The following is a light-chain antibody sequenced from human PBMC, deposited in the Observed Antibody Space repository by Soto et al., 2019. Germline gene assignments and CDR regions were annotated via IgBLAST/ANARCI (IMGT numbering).Light chain of an antibody. CDR2: DAY. Sequence: EVVLTQSPDTLSLSPGETATLSCRASQSVDRYVAWSQQKVGQPPRLLIYDAYTRATGVGARFTGGGSATDFRRTMTSLEPEDFAVFYCQQRGKWPSTFGPGTKVEMK. J-gene: IGKJ2*02. V-gene: IGKV3-11*01. CDR3: QQRGKWPST. CDR1: QSVDRY.